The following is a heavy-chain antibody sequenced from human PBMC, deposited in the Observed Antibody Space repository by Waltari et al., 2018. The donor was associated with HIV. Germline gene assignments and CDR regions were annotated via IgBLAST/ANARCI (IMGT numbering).Heavy chain of an antibody. CDR2: IYPGDSDT. CDR3: VRLRVVVAATLIVDYFDY. D-gene: IGHD2-15*01. Sequence: EVQLVQSGAQVKKHGESLKISCKGSGYRFIRYWIGWVRQMPGKVLEWIGIIYPGDSDTRYSPSFQGQVTISADKSISTAYVQWSSLKASDTAIYYCVRLRVVVAATLIVDYFDYWGQGTLVTVSS. CDR1: GYRFIRYW. J-gene: IGHJ4*02. V-gene: IGHV5-51*01.